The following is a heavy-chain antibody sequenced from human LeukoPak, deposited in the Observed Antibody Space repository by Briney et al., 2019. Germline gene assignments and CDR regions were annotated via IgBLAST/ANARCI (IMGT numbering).Heavy chain of an antibody. CDR1: GGFISTTNW. CDR3: AREGGPYRPLDY. CDR2: VHLSGRT. Sequence: KPSETLSLTCGVSGGFISTTNWWTWVRQPPGEGLEWIGEVHLSGRTHYNPSLESRVTMSVDMSENHISLRLTSVTAADTAVYYCAREGGPYRPLDYSGQGTLVTVSS. J-gene: IGHJ4*02. V-gene: IGHV4-4*02.